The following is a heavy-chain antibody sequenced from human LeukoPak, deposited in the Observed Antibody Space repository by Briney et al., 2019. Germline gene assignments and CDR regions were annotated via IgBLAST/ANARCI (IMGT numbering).Heavy chain of an antibody. CDR2: MNPDSGDT. Sequence: ASVKVSCKASGYTFTSYEINWVRQATGHGLEWMGGMNPDSGDTAYAQKFQGRIIMTRSTSITTAYLELSSLRSEDTAVYYCARGLGSYDSSELTWPMISFWGQGTQVTVSS. D-gene: IGHD3-22*01. J-gene: IGHJ4*02. CDR1: GYTFTSYE. V-gene: IGHV1-8*01. CDR3: ARGLGSYDSSELTWPMISF.